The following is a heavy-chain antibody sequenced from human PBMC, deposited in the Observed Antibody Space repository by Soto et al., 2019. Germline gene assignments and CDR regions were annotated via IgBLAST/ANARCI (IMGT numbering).Heavy chain of an antibody. CDR1: GGTFSSYA. CDR2: IISIFGTA. CDR3: ARVSQWDIVVVPAAIPYPYYYYGMDV. Sequence: SVKVSCKASGGTFSSYAISWVRQAPGQGLEWMGGIISIFGTANYAQKFQGRVTVTADKSTSTAYMELSSLRSEDTAVYYCARVSQWDIVVVPAAIPYPYYYYGMDVWGQGTTVTVSS. V-gene: IGHV1-69*06. J-gene: IGHJ6*02. D-gene: IGHD2-2*02.